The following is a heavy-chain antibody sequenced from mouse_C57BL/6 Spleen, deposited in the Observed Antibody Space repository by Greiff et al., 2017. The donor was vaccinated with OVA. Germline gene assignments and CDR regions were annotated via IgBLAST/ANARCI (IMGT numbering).Heavy chain of an antibody. CDR1: GYTFTDYN. V-gene: IGHV1-18*01. CDR3: ARQGSYYGSSPYAMDY. CDR2: INPNNGGT. D-gene: IGHD1-1*01. Sequence: EVKLQESGPELVKPGASVKIPCKASGYTFTDYNMDWVKQSHGKSLEWIGDINPNNGGTIYNQKFKGKATLTVDKSSSTAYMELRSLTSEDTAVYYCARQGSYYGSSPYAMDYWGQGTSVTVSS. J-gene: IGHJ4*01.